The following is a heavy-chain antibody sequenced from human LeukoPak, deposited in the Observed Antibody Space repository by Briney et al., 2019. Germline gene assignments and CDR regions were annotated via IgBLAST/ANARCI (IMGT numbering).Heavy chain of an antibody. J-gene: IGHJ4*02. Sequence: APVKVSCKASGGTFTSYGISWVRQAPGQGLEWMGWISAYNGNTNYAQKLQGRVTMTTDTSTSTAYMELRSLRSDDTAVYYCARAIYGDYPSDYWGQGTLVTVSS. CDR1: GGTFTSYG. CDR3: ARAIYGDYPSDY. D-gene: IGHD4-17*01. CDR2: ISAYNGNT. V-gene: IGHV1-18*01.